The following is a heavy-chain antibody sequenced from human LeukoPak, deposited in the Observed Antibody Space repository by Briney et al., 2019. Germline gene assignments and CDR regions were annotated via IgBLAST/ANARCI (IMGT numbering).Heavy chain of an antibody. CDR3: ARDFSSSSLSDAFDI. Sequence: PSETLSLTCTVSGGSISSGSYYWSWIRQPAGKGLEWIGRIYTSGSTNYNPSLKSRVTISVDTSKNQFSLKLSSVTAADTAVYYCARDFSSSSLSDAFDIWGQGTMVTVSS. CDR1: GGSISSGSYY. V-gene: IGHV4-61*02. D-gene: IGHD6-6*01. J-gene: IGHJ3*02. CDR2: IYTSGST.